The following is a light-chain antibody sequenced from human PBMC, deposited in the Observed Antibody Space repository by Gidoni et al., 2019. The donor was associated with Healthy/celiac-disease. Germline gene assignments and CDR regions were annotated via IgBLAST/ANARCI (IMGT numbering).Light chain of an antibody. CDR3: QQYGSSPLT. Sequence: EIVLTQSPGTLSVSPGERATLSCRASQSVSSSYLAWYQQKPGQAPRLLIYGASSRATVIPDRFSGSGSGTDFTLTISRLEPEDFAVYYCQQYGSSPLTFGQGTRLEIK. J-gene: IGKJ5*01. CDR2: GAS. V-gene: IGKV3-20*01. CDR1: QSVSSSY.